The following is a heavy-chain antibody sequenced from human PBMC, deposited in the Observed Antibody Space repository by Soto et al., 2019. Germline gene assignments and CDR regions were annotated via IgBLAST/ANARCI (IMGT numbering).Heavy chain of an antibody. D-gene: IGHD4-17*01. Sequence: QVHLVQSETEVKEPGASVTVSCKTSDSTFTGYTINWVRQAPGQGLEWLGWISSLNGNTNYARKYQGRLTMTTNTSATKAYMELRGLRSDDTAVYFCARGTVTSGRWFGPWGQGTMVTVSS. CDR1: DSTFTGYT. CDR2: ISSLNGNT. J-gene: IGHJ5*02. CDR3: ARGTVTSGRWFGP. V-gene: IGHV1-18*04.